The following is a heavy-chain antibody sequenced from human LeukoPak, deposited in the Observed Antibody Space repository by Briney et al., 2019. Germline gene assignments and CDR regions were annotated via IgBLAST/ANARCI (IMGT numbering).Heavy chain of an antibody. Sequence: ASVKVSCKASGGTFSSYAISWVRQAPGQGLEWMGGIIPIFGTANYAQKFQGRVNMTRDTSISTAYMELCSLRSDDTAVYYCARGWTYHYGSGTYYSSASPLDFCRQGTLVTVSS. J-gene: IGHJ4*02. D-gene: IGHD3-10*01. CDR1: GGTFSSYA. CDR3: ARGWTYHYGSGTYYSSASPLDF. CDR2: IIPIFGTA. V-gene: IGHV1-69*05.